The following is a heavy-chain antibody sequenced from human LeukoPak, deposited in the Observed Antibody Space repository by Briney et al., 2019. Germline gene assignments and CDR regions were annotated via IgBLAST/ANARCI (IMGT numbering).Heavy chain of an antibody. V-gene: IGHV3-23*01. CDR2: ISRSGGST. Sequence: GGSLRLSCAASGFTFDNFAMTWVRQAPGKGLEWVSGISRSGGSTYYIDSVKGRFIISRDNSKNTLYLQMNSVSAEDTAVYYCAKDRAYYHLWDGYYRNWFDPWGQGTLVIVSS. J-gene: IGHJ5*02. D-gene: IGHD3-3*02. CDR3: AKDRAYYHLWDGYYRNWFDP. CDR1: GFTFDNFA.